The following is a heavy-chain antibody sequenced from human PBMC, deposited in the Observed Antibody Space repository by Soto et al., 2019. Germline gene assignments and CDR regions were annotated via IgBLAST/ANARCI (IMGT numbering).Heavy chain of an antibody. V-gene: IGHV3-30-3*01. CDR1: GFSFSSYS. J-gene: IGHJ4*02. CDR2: VSFDGNNK. Sequence: QVQLVESGGGVVQPGRSLRLSCVGTGFSFSSYSMHWVRQAPGKGLEWVAVVSFDGNNKYYANSVKDRFTVSRDNSKNTMYVQMNSPKPEDTAVYYCARDRRFGNGYSLGFDYWGQGTLVTVSS. D-gene: IGHD5-18*01. CDR3: ARDRRFGNGYSLGFDY.